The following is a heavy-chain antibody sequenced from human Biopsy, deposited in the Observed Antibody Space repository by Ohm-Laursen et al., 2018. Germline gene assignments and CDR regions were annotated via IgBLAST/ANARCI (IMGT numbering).Heavy chain of an antibody. CDR1: GGSISNNNYY. CDR2: IFYRGST. Sequence: PSDTLSLTCTVSGGSISNNNYYWGWIRQPPGKGLEWIGSIFYRGSTHYKPSLKSRVNISVDTSKDQFSLKLNPVTAADTAVYYCARDYDTSGYYYVSWGQGTLVTVSS. V-gene: IGHV4-39*01. D-gene: IGHD3-22*01. J-gene: IGHJ5*02. CDR3: ARDYDTSGYYYVS.